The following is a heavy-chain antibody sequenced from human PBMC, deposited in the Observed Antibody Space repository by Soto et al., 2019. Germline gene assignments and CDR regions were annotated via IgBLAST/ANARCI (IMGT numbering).Heavy chain of an antibody. Sequence: GGSLRLSCTASGFVFRDYWMSWVRQVPGKGLEGVANIKQDGSQTYYVDSVRGRFTISRDNVRNLLFLHMDSLSAEDTAVYYCARASNWSWDLWGKGTLVTVSS. J-gene: IGHJ1*01. V-gene: IGHV3-7*01. CDR1: GFVFRDYW. CDR2: IKQDGSQT. D-gene: IGHD1-26*01. CDR3: ARASNWSWDL.